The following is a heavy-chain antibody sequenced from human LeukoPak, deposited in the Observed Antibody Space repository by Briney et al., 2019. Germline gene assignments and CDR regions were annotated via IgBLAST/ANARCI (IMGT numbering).Heavy chain of an antibody. CDR2: ISYDGSNK. V-gene: IGHV3-30*04. CDR3: ARPVQGYYYYGMDV. CDR1: GFTFSSYA. Sequence: GGSLRLSCAASGFTFSSYAMHWVRQAPGKGLEWVAVISYDGSNKYYADSAKGRFTISRDNSKNTLYLQMNSLRAEDTAVYYCARPVQGYYYYGMDVWGQGTTVTVSS. J-gene: IGHJ6*02.